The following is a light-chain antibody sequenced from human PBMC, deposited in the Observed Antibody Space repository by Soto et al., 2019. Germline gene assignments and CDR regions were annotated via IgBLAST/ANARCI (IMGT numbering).Light chain of an antibody. J-gene: IGKJ4*01. V-gene: IGKV3-20*01. CDR3: QHYGSSPPFT. Sequence: EFVLTQSPGTLSFSPGERATLSCRASQSISSSFLAWYQQKPGQAPRLLIYGASSRGTGIPDRFSGSGSGTDFTLTNSRLEHEDFAVYYCQHYGSSPPFTFGGRTKVEIK. CDR1: QSISSSF. CDR2: GAS.